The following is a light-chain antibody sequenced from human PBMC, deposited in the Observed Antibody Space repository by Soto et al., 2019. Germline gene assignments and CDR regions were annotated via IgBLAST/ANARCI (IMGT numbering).Light chain of an antibody. CDR2: GAS. Sequence: EIVFTQSPCTLSLSPGERASLSCRASHSVSSSFLAWYQQKPGQAPRLLIYGASSRATGIPDRFSGSGSGTDFTLTISRLEPEDFAVYYCQQYGSSPPLTFGGGTKVDIK. J-gene: IGKJ4*01. CDR3: QQYGSSPPLT. CDR1: HSVSSSF. V-gene: IGKV3-20*01.